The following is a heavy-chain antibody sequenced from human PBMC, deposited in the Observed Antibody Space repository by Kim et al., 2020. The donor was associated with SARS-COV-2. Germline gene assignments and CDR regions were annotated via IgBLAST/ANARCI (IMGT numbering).Heavy chain of an antibody. Sequence: GGSLRLSCAASGFTFSSYGMHWVRQAPGKGLEWVAVISYDGSNKYYADSVKGRFTISRDNSKNTLYLQMNSLRAEDTAVYYCAGKERLPDYYYYYGMDVWGQGTTVTVSS. CDR1: GFTFSSYG. CDR3: AGKERLPDYYYYYGMDV. CDR2: ISYDGSNK. J-gene: IGHJ6*02. D-gene: IGHD1-1*01. V-gene: IGHV3-33*05.